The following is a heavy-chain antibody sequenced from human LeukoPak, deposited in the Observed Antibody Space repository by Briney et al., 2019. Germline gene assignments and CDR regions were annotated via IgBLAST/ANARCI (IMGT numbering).Heavy chain of an antibody. D-gene: IGHD3-22*01. CDR1: GYSFTSYW. CDR3: ARTPSPYDSSGYDAFDI. Sequence: GESLKISCKGSGYSFTSYWIGWVRQMPGKGLEWMGIIYPGDSDTRYSPSFQGQVTISADKSISTAYLQWSSLKASDTAMYYCARTPSPYDSSGYDAFDIWGQGTMVTVSS. CDR2: IYPGDSDT. V-gene: IGHV5-51*01. J-gene: IGHJ3*02.